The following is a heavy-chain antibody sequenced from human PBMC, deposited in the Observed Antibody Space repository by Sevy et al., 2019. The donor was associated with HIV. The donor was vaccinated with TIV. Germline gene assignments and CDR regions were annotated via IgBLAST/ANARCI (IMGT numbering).Heavy chain of an antibody. D-gene: IGHD6-19*01. V-gene: IGHV3-33*01. Sequence: GGSLRLSCAASGFSFNGYGMHWVRQAPGKGLEWLAVIWYDGTNKEYADSVKGRFTISRDNSENTLYLQMNSLRAEDTAVYDCARESLAVAGIGYYFHSWGQGTLVTVSS. CDR3: ARESLAVAGIGYYFHS. CDR2: IWYDGTNK. CDR1: GFSFNGYG. J-gene: IGHJ4*02.